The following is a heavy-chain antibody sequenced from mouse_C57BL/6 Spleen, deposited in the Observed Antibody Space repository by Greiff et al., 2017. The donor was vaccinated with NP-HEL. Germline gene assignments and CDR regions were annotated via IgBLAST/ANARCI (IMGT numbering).Heavy chain of an antibody. J-gene: IGHJ3*01. Sequence: EVQRVESGAELVRPGASVKLSCTASGFNIKDDYMHWVKQRPEQGLEWIGWIDPENGDTEYASKFQGKATITADTSSNTAYLQLSSLTSEDTAVYYCTTRDGSSYWGQGTLVTVSA. CDR3: TTRDGSSY. D-gene: IGHD1-1*01. V-gene: IGHV14-4*01. CDR1: GFNIKDDY. CDR2: IDPENGDT.